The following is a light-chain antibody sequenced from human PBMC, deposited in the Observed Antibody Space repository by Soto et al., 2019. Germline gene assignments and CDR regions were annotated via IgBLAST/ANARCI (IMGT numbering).Light chain of an antibody. CDR1: SSDVGGYNY. CDR3: SSYTTSTKRV. J-gene: IGLJ2*01. CDR2: DVS. Sequence: QSALTQPASVSGSPGQSVTISCTGTSSDVGGYNYVSWYQQHPGKAPKLMIYDVSNRPSGVSNRFSGSKSGNTASLTISGLQAEDEADYYCSSYTTSTKRVCGGGTKVTVL. V-gene: IGLV2-14*01.